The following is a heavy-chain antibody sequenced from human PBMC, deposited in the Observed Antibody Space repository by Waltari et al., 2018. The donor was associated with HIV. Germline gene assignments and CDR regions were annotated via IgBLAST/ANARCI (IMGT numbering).Heavy chain of an antibody. Sequence: QVQLQESGPGLVKPSETLSLTCTVSGYSISSGYYWGWIRQPPGKGLEWIGSIYHSGSTYYNPSLKSRVTISVDTSKNQFSLKLSSVTAADTAVYYCASMVATRDYWGQGTLVTVSS. V-gene: IGHV4-38-2*02. CDR1: GYSISSGYY. CDR3: ASMVATRDY. D-gene: IGHD5-12*01. J-gene: IGHJ4*02. CDR2: IYHSGST.